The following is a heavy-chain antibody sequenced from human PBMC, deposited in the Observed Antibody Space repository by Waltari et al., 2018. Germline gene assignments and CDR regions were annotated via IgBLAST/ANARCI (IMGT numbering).Heavy chain of an antibody. CDR2: IYDSGSS. CDR3: ARTRPGASGWYYWFDI. Sequence: QVQLQESGPGLVKPSETLSLNCTVSGGSMSSYYWSWIRQPPGKTLELIGYIYDSGSSRFNPSLKSRVSMSVDTSKNQFSLKMRSVTAGDTALYYCARTRPGASGWYYWFDIWSQGTMVTVSS. D-gene: IGHD6-19*01. CDR1: GGSMSSYY. J-gene: IGHJ3*02. V-gene: IGHV4-59*01.